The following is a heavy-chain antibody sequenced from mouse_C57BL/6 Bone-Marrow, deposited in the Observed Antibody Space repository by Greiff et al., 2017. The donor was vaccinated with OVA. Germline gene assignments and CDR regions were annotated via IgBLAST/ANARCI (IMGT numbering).Heavy chain of an antibody. J-gene: IGHJ1*03. CDR3: ARGRGSTMITRAYWYFDV. CDR2: ISDGGSYT. CDR1: GFTFSSYA. D-gene: IGHD2-4*01. V-gene: IGHV5-4*03. Sequence: EVKLVESGGGLVKPGGSLKLSCAASGFTFSSYAMSWVRQTPEKRLEWVATISDGGSYTYYPDNVKGRFTISRDNAKNNLYLQMSHLKSEDTAMYYCARGRGSTMITRAYWYFDVWGTGTTVTVSS.